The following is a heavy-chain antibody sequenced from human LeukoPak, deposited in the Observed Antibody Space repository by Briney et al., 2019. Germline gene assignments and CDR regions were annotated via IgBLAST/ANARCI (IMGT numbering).Heavy chain of an antibody. D-gene: IGHD3-22*01. CDR3: ARDRLSSSGYYSNYFDY. CDR2: IKQDGSEK. CDR1: GFTFSSYW. Sequence: GGSLRLSCAASGFTFSSYWMSWVRQAPGKGLEWVASIKQDGSEKYYVDSVKGRFTISRDNAKNSLYLQMNSLRAEDTAVYYCARDRLSSSGYYSNYFDYWGQGTLVTVSS. J-gene: IGHJ4*02. V-gene: IGHV3-7*01.